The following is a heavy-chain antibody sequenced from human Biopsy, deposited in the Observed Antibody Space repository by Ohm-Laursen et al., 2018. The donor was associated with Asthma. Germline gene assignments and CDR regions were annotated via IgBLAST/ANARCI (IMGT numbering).Heavy chain of an antibody. D-gene: IGHD3-22*01. V-gene: IGHV3-9*01. J-gene: IGHJ4*01. CDR3: AKSADYYDSTDYLDF. CDR2: ISWNSGNI. CDR1: GFKFDDNA. Sequence: RSLRLSCAASGFKFDDNAMHWIRQAPGKGLEWVSSISWNSGNIDYADSVKGRFTISRDNAKNSLYLQMQSLRPEDTAFYYCAKSADYYDSTDYLDFWGRGTLVTVSS.